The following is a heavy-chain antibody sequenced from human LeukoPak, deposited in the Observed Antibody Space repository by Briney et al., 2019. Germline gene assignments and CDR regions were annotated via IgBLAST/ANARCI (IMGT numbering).Heavy chain of an antibody. D-gene: IGHD3-10*01. CDR2: ISWNSGSI. CDR1: GFTFDDYA. J-gene: IGHJ5*02. Sequence: GGSLRLSCAASGFTFDDYAMHWVRQAPGKGLEWVSGISWNSGSIGYADSVKGRFTISRDNSKNSLYLQMNSLRAEDTALYYCAKELYYYGSGSYSSWGQGTLVTVSS. CDR3: AKELYYYGSGSYSS. V-gene: IGHV3-9*01.